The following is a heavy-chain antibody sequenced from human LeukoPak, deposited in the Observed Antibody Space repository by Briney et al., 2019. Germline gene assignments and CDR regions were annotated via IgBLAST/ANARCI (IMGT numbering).Heavy chain of an antibody. CDR2: IGGSGDNT. Sequence: GGSLRLSCAASGSTFSTFAMTWVRQAPGKGLEWVSAIGGSGDNTYYADSVKGRFTISRDNSKNTLYLQMNSLSAEDTAVYYCAKDRGYWGQGTLVTVSS. CDR3: AKDRGY. V-gene: IGHV3-23*01. CDR1: GSTFSTFA. J-gene: IGHJ4*02.